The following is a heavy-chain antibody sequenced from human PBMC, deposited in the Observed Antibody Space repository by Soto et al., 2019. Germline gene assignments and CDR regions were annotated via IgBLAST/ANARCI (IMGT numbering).Heavy chain of an antibody. CDR3: ASTSIAAAGKDYNWFDP. CDR2: IYPGDSDT. D-gene: IGHD6-13*01. Sequence: LKISCKGSGYSFTSYWIGWVRQMPGKGLEWTGIIYPGDSDTRYSPSFQGQVTISADKSISTAYLQWSSLKASDTAMYYCASTSIAAAGKDYNWFDPWGQGTLVTVSS. J-gene: IGHJ5*02. CDR1: GYSFTSYW. V-gene: IGHV5-51*01.